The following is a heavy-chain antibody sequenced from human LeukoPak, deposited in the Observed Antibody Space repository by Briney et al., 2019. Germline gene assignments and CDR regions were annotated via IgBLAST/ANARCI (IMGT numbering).Heavy chain of an antibody. J-gene: IGHJ6*04. Sequence: PSETLSLTCAVYGGSFSGYYWSWIRQPPGKGLEWIGEINHSGSTNYNPSLKSRVTLSVDTSKNQFSLKLSSVTAADTAVYYCARGLSRGYCSGGSCYFPRGPYYYGMDVWGKGTTVTVSS. D-gene: IGHD2-15*01. CDR3: ARGLSRGYCSGGSCYFPRGPYYYGMDV. V-gene: IGHV4-34*01. CDR1: GGSFSGYY. CDR2: INHSGST.